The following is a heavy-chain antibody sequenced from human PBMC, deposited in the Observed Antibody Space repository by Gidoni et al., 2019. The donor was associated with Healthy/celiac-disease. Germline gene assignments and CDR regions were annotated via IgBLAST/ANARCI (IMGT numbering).Heavy chain of an antibody. Sequence: EVQLLESGGGLVQPGGSLRLSCVASGFTFLCYAMSCVRQAPGKGLEWVSAISGSGGSTYYEDSVKGRFTISRDNSKNTLYLQMNSLRAEDTAVYYCAKIGGWYDFWTVVGAFDIWGQGTMVTVSS. J-gene: IGHJ3*02. V-gene: IGHV3-23*01. D-gene: IGHD3-3*01. CDR2: ISGSGGST. CDR3: AKIGGWYDFWTVVGAFDI. CDR1: GFTFLCYA.